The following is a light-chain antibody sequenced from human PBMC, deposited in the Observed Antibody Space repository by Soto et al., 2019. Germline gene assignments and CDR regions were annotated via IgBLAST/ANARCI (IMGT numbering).Light chain of an antibody. V-gene: IGLV2-14*01. CDR3: SSYTSSSTRV. Sequence: QSVLTQPASVSGSPGQSITISCTGTNSDVGGYNYVSWYQQHPGKAPKFMIYEVSNRPSGISSRFSGSKSGNTASLTISGLQAEDEADYYCSSYTSSSTRVFGTGTKLTVL. CDR1: NSDVGGYNY. J-gene: IGLJ1*01. CDR2: EVS.